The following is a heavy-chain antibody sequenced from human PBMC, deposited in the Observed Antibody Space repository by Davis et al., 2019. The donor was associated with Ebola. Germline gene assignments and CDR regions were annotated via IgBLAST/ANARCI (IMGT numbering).Heavy chain of an antibody. CDR1: GFTFSSYA. Sequence: PGGSLRLSCAASGFTFSSYAMHWVRQSPDKGLEWIGEINHGGTTNYNPSLKSRVTISVDTSKNQFSLKLSSVTAADTAVYYCARAGFWRAQVDWGQGTLVTVSS. D-gene: IGHD3-3*01. V-gene: IGHV4-34*01. J-gene: IGHJ4*02. CDR2: INHGGTT. CDR3: ARAGFWRAQVD.